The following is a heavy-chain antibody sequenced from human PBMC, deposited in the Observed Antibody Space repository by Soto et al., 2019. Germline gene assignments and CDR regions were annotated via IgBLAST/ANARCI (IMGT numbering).Heavy chain of an antibody. V-gene: IGHV1-18*01. J-gene: IGHJ4*02. D-gene: IGHD1-1*01. CDR1: GYTFTNYG. Sequence: QVQLVQSGAEVKRPGASVKVSCKASGYTFTNYGIIWVRQAPGQGLEWMGWISGYNANTKYAEKLQGRVTMTTDTATRTVYMEVRGLTSDDTAVYYCARDPRYGGDWGQGTLVTVSS. CDR3: ARDPRYGGD. CDR2: ISGYNANT.